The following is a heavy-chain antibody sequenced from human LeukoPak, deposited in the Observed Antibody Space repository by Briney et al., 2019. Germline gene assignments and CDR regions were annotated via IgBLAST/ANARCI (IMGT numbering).Heavy chain of an antibody. D-gene: IGHD6-19*01. CDR3: ARDYSSGWPDFDY. CDR2: SSAYNGNT. J-gene: IGHJ4*02. V-gene: IGHV1-18*01. CDR1: GYTFTTYG. Sequence: ASVKVSCKASGYTFTTYGISWVRQAPGQWLELMGWSSAYNGNTNYAQKLQGRVTMTTDTSTSTAYMELRSLRSDDTAVYYCARDYSSGWPDFDYWGQGTLVTVSS.